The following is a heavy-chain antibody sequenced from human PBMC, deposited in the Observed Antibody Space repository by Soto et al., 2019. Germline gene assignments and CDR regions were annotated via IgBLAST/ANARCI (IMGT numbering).Heavy chain of an antibody. Sequence: PGGSLRVSCAASGFSFRNHAIHWVRQAPGKGLEWVAVISHDGGNKYYADSVKGRFTISRDNSKTTLFLQMNRLRPDDTALYYCARDLWTFDYDILAAGIGPFDSWGQGTLVTVSS. CDR2: ISHDGGNK. J-gene: IGHJ4*02. CDR1: GFSFRNHA. CDR3: ARDLWTFDYDILAAGIGPFDS. V-gene: IGHV3-30-3*01. D-gene: IGHD3-9*01.